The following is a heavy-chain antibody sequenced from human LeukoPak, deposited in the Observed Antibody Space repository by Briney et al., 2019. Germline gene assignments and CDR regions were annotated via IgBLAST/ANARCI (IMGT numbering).Heavy chain of an antibody. CDR2: IKSKTDGGTT. CDR3: TTGSSSSY. CDR1: GFTVSSNY. J-gene: IGHJ4*02. V-gene: IGHV3-15*01. D-gene: IGHD6-6*01. Sequence: PGGSLRLSCAASGFTVSSNYMTWIRQAPGKGLEWVGRIKSKTDGGTTDYAAPVKGRFTISRDDSKNTLYLQMNSLKTEDTAVYYCTTGSSSSYWGQGTLVTVSS.